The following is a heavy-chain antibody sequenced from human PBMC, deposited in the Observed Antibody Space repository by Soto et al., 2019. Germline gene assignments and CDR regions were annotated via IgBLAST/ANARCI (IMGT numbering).Heavy chain of an antibody. CDR3: ARDPIGGGAPYYFDY. V-gene: IGHV1-2*02. J-gene: IGHJ4*02. Sequence: ASVKVPWKASENTFIGYYLHWVRQAPGQGLELMGGISPRSGGTNSAQKFQGRVTMTRDMSPTTAYMELHRLTSDDTAVYYCARDPIGGGAPYYFDYWGQGSLVTVS. D-gene: IGHD3-16*01. CDR2: ISPRSGGT. CDR1: ENTFIGYY.